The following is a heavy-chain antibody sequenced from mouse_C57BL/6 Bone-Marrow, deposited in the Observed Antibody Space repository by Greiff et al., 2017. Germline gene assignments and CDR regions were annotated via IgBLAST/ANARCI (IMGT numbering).Heavy chain of an antibody. CDR1: GYTFTSYW. CDR2: IDPSDSYT. V-gene: IGHV1-69*01. D-gene: IGHD2-5*01. Sequence: VQLQQPGAELVMPGASVKLSCKASGYTFTSYWMHWVKQRPGQGLEWIGEIDPSDSYTNYNQKFKGKSTLTVDKSSSTAYMQLSSLTSEDSAVYYCALYSNAGAYWGQGTLVTVSA. J-gene: IGHJ3*01. CDR3: ALYSNAGAY.